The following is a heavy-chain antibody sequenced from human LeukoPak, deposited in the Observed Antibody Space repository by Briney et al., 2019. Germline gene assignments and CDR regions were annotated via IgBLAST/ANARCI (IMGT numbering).Heavy chain of an antibody. CDR3: TRGDYYDSSGYYLLFDY. V-gene: IGHV3-49*04. J-gene: IGHJ4*02. Sequence: GSLRLSCTASGFTFGDYAMSWVRQAPGKGLEWVGFIRSKAYGGTTQYAASVKGRFTISRDDSESVAYLQMNSLETEDTAVYYCTRGDYYDSSGYYLLFDYWGQGTLVTVSS. CDR2: IRSKAYGGTT. CDR1: GFTFGDYA. D-gene: IGHD3-22*01.